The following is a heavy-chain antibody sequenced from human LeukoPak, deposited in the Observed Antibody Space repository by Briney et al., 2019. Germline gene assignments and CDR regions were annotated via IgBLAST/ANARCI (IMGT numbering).Heavy chain of an antibody. CDR2: IYPGDSDT. CDR3: ARQTGDNAFDI. CDR1: GYRFTTYW. Sequence: GESLKISCKGSGYRFTTYWIGWVRQMPGKGLEWMGIIYPGDSDTRYSPSFQGQVTISADKSITTAYLQWNSLKASDTAMYYCARQTGDNAFDIWGRGTMVTVSS. V-gene: IGHV5-51*01. J-gene: IGHJ3*02. D-gene: IGHD7-27*01.